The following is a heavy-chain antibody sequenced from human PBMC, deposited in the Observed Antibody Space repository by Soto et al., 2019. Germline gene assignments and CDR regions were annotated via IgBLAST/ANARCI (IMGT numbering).Heavy chain of an antibody. Sequence: ASVKVSCKASGYTFTSYAMHWVRQAPGQRLEWMGWINAGNSNTKYSQKFQGRVTITRDTSASTAYMELSSLRSEDTAVYYCARDRVAYHWFDPWGQGTLVTVSS. CDR1: GYTFTSYA. D-gene: IGHD2-21*01. V-gene: IGHV1-3*01. CDR2: INAGNSNT. J-gene: IGHJ5*02. CDR3: ARDRVAYHWFDP.